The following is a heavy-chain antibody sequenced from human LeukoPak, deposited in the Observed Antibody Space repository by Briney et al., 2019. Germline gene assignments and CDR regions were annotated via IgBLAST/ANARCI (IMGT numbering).Heavy chain of an antibody. CDR2: IRSSGSPI. CDR3: ARGLMREYSKDWYMHHFDY. CDR1: GFTLSDYY. Sequence: PGGALRVSCAASGFTLSDYYMNWVRQAPGEGLGWVSYIRSSGSPIYYADSVKGRFTISRDNARNSLYLQMNSLRAADTAVYYCARGLMREYSKDWYMHHFDYWGQGTPVTVSP. V-gene: IGHV3-11*01. J-gene: IGHJ4*02. D-gene: IGHD6-19*01.